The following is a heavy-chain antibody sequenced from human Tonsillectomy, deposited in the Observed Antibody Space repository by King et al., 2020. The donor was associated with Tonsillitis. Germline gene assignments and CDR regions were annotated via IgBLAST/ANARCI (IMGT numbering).Heavy chain of an antibody. CDR3: AKDKGAAYYDNSRGAFDI. V-gene: IGHV3-21*01. CDR2: ITISRNQI. J-gene: IGHJ3*02. CDR1: GFTFNHYD. Sequence: VQLVESGGGLVKPGGSLRLSCATSGFTFNHYDMNWVRQAPGKGLEWVSSITISRNQIYYADSVKGRFTISRDKARNSLFLQMNSLSPDDTAVYYCAKDKGAAYYDNSRGAFDIWGQGTLVTVSS. D-gene: IGHD3-22*01.